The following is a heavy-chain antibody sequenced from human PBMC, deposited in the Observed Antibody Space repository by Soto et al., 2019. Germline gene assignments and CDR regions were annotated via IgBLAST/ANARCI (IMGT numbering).Heavy chain of an antibody. CDR2: IYHSGST. V-gene: IGHV4-4*02. CDR3: ASVRGGYYYAMDV. Sequence: LSLTCGVSGGSISSSNWWILVRQPPGKGLEWIGEIYHSGSTNYNPSLKSRVTISVDKSKNQFSLKLSSVTAADTAVYYCASVRGGYYYAMDVWGQGTTVTVSS. CDR1: GGSISSSNW. D-gene: IGHD3-10*02. J-gene: IGHJ6*02.